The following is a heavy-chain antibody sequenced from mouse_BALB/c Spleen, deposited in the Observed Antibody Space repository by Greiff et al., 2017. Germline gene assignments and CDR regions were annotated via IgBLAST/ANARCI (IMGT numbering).Heavy chain of an antibody. J-gene: IGHJ3*01. CDR3: ARDPYDYDGSWFAY. CDR1: GYSITSDYA. CDR2: ISYSGST. V-gene: IGHV3-2*02. Sequence: EVQLQESGPGLVKPSQSLSLTCTVTGYSITSDYAWNWIRQFPGNKLEWMGYISYSGSTSYNPSLKSRISITRDTSKNQFFLQLNSVTTEDTATYYCARDPYDYDGSWFAYWGQGTLVTVSA. D-gene: IGHD2-4*01.